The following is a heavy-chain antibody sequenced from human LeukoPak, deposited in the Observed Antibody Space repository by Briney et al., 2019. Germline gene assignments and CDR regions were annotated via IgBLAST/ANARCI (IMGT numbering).Heavy chain of an antibody. CDR1: GFTFSSYG. Sequence: GGSLRLSCAASGFTFSSYGVHWVRQARGRGLEWVAVIWYDGSNKFYADSVEGRFTISRDNSKNTLYLQMNSLKAEHTAVYYCARELISTTWIGNRSYFELWGRGTLVTVSS. CDR3: ARELISTTWIGNRSYFEL. J-gene: IGHJ2*01. CDR2: IWYDGSNK. D-gene: IGHD2-2*03. V-gene: IGHV3-33*01.